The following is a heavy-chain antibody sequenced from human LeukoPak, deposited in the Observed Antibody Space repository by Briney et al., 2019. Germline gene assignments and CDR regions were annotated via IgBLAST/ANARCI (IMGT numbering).Heavy chain of an antibody. D-gene: IGHD2-2*01. CDR1: GFTFSSYA. CDR3: AKDGFYCSSTSCYGDY. Sequence: GVSLRLSCAASGFTFSSYATSWVRQAPGKGLEWVSAISGSGGSTYYADSVKGRFTISRDNSKNTLYLQMNSLRAEDTAVYYCAKDGFYCSSTSCYGDYWGQGTLVTVSS. J-gene: IGHJ4*02. V-gene: IGHV3-23*01. CDR2: ISGSGGST.